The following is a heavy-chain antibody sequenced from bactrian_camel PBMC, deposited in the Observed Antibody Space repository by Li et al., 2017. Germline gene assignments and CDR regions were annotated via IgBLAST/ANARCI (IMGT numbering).Heavy chain of an antibody. D-gene: IGHD1*01. CDR3: AADLGWCGKSPLQREFRN. CDR1: EYTFSSKC. Sequence: DVQLVESGGGSVETGGSLRLSCVAPEYTFSSKCAGWFRQRPGKEREGIAAICTGVGLTYYDDSVKGRFTVSHVNSNNTLHLQMNSLKPEDAAVYYCAADLGWCGKSPLQREFRNWGQGTQVTVS. V-gene: IGHV3S31*01. CDR2: ICTGVGLT. J-gene: IGHJ4*01.